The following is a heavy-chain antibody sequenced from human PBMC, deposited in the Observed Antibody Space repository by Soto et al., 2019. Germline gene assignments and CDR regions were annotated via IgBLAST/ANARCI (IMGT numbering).Heavy chain of an antibody. D-gene: IGHD3-3*01. V-gene: IGHV3-33*08. CDR1: GFIFSDYA. CDR3: ARGAFEIFGYFDY. J-gene: IGHJ4*02. CDR2: IWYDGSNK. Sequence: GSLRLSCSASGFIFSDYAMHWVRQAPGKGMEWVAVIWYDGSNKYYADSVKGRFTISRDNSKNTLYLQMNSLRAEDTAVYYCARGAFEIFGYFDYWGQGTLVTVSS.